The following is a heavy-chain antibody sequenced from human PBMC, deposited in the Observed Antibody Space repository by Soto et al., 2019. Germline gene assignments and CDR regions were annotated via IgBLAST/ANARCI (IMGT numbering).Heavy chain of an antibody. D-gene: IGHD3-3*01. CDR1: GGSISSYY. CDR2: IYYSGST. J-gene: IGHJ3*02. Sequence: SETLSLTCTVSGGSISSYYWSWIRQPPGKGLEWIGYIYYSGSTNYNPSLKSRDTISVDTSKNQFSLKLSSVTAADTAVYYCVRPVNGVRTVFGVVINGGFDNWGQGTMVTVSS. CDR3: VRPVNGVRTVFGVVINGGFDN. V-gene: IGHV4-59*01.